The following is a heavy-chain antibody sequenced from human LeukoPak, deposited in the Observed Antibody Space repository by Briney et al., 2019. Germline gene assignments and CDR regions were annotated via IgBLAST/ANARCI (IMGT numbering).Heavy chain of an antibody. CDR1: GFTFSGSA. V-gene: IGHV3-73*01. J-gene: IGHJ4*02. CDR3: TRGTVDY. CDR2: IRSKANTYAT. Sequence: PGGSLKLSCAAPGFTFSGSAMHWVRQASGKGLEWVGRIRSKANTYATAYAASVKGRFTISRDDSKNTAYLQMNSLKTEDTAVYYCTRGTVDYWGQGTLVTVSS.